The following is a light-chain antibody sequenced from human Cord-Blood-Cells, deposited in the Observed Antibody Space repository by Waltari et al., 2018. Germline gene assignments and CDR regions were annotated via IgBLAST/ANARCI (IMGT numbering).Light chain of an antibody. CDR1: KLGDKY. Sequence: SYELTQPPSVSVSPGQTASITCSGDKLGDKYACWYQQKPGQSPVLVIYQDSKRPSGSPERFSGSTSGNTATLTISGTQAMDEADYYCQAWDSSTYVFGTGTKVTVL. CDR2: QDS. J-gene: IGLJ1*01. CDR3: QAWDSSTYV. V-gene: IGLV3-1*01.